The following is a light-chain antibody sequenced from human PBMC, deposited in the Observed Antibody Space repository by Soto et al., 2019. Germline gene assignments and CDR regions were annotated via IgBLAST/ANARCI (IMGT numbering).Light chain of an antibody. CDR3: AARYDSLSGLV. J-gene: IGLJ3*02. CDR1: SSNIGSNY. Sequence: QSVLTQPPSASGTPGQRVTISCSGSSSNIGSNYVYWYQQLPGTAPKLLIYRNNQRPSGVPDRFSGAKSGTSASLAISGLRSEDEADYYCAARYDSLSGLVFGGGTKVTVL. CDR2: RNN. V-gene: IGLV1-47*01.